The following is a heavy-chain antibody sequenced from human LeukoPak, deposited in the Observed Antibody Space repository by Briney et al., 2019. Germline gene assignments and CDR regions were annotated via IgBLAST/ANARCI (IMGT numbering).Heavy chain of an antibody. CDR1: GYTFTSYD. D-gene: IGHD3-22*01. J-gene: IGHJ6*02. V-gene: IGHV1-8*03. CDR3: ARAYYYDSSGYLGGYYYYGMDV. CDR2: MNPNSGNT. Sequence: ASVKVSCKASGYTFTSYDIIWVRQATGQGLEWMGWMNPNSGNTGYAQKFQGRVTITRNTSISTAYMELSSLRSEDTAVYYCARAYYYDSSGYLGGYYYYGMDVWGQGTTVTVSS.